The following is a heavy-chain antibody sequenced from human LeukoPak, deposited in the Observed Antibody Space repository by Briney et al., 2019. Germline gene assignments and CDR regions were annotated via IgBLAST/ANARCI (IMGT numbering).Heavy chain of an antibody. J-gene: IGHJ5*02. Sequence: ASVKVSCKASGYTFTSYGISWVRQAPGQGLEWMGWISAYNGNTNYVQKVQGRVTMTTDTSTSTAYMELRSLRSDDTAVYYCARGPLLPIVVLPSREYNWFDPWGQGTLVTVSS. CDR2: ISAYNGNT. D-gene: IGHD2-2*01. V-gene: IGHV1-18*01. CDR1: GYTFTSYG. CDR3: ARGPLLPIVVLPSREYNWFDP.